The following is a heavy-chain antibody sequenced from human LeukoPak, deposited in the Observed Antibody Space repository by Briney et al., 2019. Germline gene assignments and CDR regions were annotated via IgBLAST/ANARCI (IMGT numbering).Heavy chain of an antibody. V-gene: IGHV4-59*06. CDR3: ANALGDFDL. CDR1: GGSISSYY. CDR2: IYYSGST. Sequence: PSETLSLTCTVSGGSISSYYSSWIRQPPGKGLEWIGYIYYSGSTYYNPSLKSRVTISVDTSKNQFSLKLSSVTAADTAVYYCANALGDFDLWGRGTLVTVSS. J-gene: IGHJ2*01. D-gene: IGHD3-10*01.